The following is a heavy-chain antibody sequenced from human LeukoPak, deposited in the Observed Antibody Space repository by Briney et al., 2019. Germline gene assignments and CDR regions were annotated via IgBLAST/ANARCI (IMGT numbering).Heavy chain of an antibody. CDR3: ARGRYYYYYMDV. Sequence: EASVTVSCKASGYTFTSYDINWVRQAPGQGLEWMGWMNPNSGNTGYAQKFQGRVTMTRNTSISTAYMELSSLRSEDTAVYYCARGRYYYYYMDVWGKGTTVTVSS. V-gene: IGHV1-8*01. CDR2: MNPNSGNT. CDR1: GYTFTSYD. J-gene: IGHJ6*03.